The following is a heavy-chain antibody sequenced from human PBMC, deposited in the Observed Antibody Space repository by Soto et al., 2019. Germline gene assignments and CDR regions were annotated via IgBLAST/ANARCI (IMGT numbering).Heavy chain of an antibody. J-gene: IGHJ5*02. V-gene: IGHV1-69*04. CDR3: AGDPYGSGIPERNWFDP. CDR1: GGTFSSYT. CDR2: IIPILGIA. D-gene: IGHD3-10*01. Sequence: SVKVSCKASGGTFSSYTISWVRQAPGQGLEWMGRIIPILGIANYAQKFQGRVTITADKSTSTAYMELSSLRSEDTAVYYCAGDPYGSGIPERNWFDPRGQGTLVTVSS.